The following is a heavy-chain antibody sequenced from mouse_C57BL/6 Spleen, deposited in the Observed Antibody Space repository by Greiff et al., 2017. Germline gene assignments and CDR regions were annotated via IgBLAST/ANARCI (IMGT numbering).Heavy chain of an antibody. CDR2: ISSGGSYT. J-gene: IGHJ2*01. V-gene: IGHV5-6*01. D-gene: IGHD2-1*01. Sequence: EVKVVESGGDLVKPGGSLKLSCAASGFTFSSYGMSWVRQTPDKRLEWVATISSGGSYTYYPDSVKGRFTISRDNAKNTLYMQMSILKSEDTAMYYCAILYYGNSYYFDDWGQGTTLTVSS. CDR3: AILYYGNSYYFDD. CDR1: GFTFSSYG.